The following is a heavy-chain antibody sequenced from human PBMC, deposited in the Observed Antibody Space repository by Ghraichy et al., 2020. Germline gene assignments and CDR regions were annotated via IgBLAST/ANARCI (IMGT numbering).Heavy chain of an antibody. V-gene: IGHV3-33*01. CDR1: GFSFSSYG. CDR3: ARQHVVPATVGVVDDAFDI. Sequence: GGSLRLSCAASGFSFSSYGMHWVRQAPGKGLEWVAIIWSDGTNKYYADSVKGRFTISRDTSKNTLYRQINSLGAEDTAVDYCARQHVVPATVGVVDDAFDIWGQGTLVTVSS. D-gene: IGHD2-2*01. J-gene: IGHJ3*02. CDR2: IWSDGTNK.